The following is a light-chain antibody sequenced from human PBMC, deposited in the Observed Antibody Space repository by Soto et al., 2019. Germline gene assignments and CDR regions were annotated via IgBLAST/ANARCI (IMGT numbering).Light chain of an antibody. CDR2: EVS. CDR1: QSLLHRDGKPS. CDR3: MQTIQFPLFT. V-gene: IGKV2D-29*01. J-gene: IGKJ3*01. Sequence: DILLTQTPLSLSVTPGQPASISCKSSQSLLHRDGKPSLYWYRQKPGQPPHLLIYEVSNRCSGVPDRFRGSGAGTDFTLKISRVEAEDGGVYDGMQTIQFPLFTFGPGTRVDIK.